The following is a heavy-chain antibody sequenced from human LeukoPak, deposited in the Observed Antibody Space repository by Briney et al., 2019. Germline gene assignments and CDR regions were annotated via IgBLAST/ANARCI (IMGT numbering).Heavy chain of an antibody. Sequence: PGGSLRLSCAASGFTFSNYGMHWVRQAPGKGLEWVSAISGSGGSTYYADSVKGRFTISRDNSKNTLYLQMNSLRAEDTAVYYCAKDPLVKEGDYFDYWGQGTLVTVSS. V-gene: IGHV3-23*01. CDR1: GFTFSNYG. J-gene: IGHJ4*02. D-gene: IGHD4-23*01. CDR2: ISGSGGST. CDR3: AKDPLVKEGDYFDY.